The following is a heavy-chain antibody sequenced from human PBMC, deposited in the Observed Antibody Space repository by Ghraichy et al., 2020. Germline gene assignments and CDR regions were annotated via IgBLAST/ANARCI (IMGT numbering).Heavy chain of an antibody. CDR2: INNGGSSYI. V-gene: IGHV3-74*01. CDR1: GFTFSSYW. Sequence: GGSLRLSCAASGFTFSSYWMHWVRQAPGKGLVWVSRINNGGSSYIDYADAVKGRFTISRDNAKNTLYLQMNSLRAEDTAVYYCARDKAPGYFDVWGRGTLVPVSS. J-gene: IGHJ2*01. CDR3: ARDKAPGYFDV.